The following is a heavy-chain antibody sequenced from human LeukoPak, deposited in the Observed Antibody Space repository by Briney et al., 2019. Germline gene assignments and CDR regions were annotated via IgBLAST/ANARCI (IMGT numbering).Heavy chain of an antibody. CDR2: IYSGGST. CDR3: ARDLGQYYDTSDNWFDP. Sequence: GGSLRPSCAASGFTVSSNYMSWVRQAPGKGLEWVSVIYSGGSTYYADSVKGRFTISRDNSKNTLYLQMNSLRAEDTAVYYCARDLGQYYDTSDNWFDPWGQGTLVTVSS. CDR1: GFTVSSNY. V-gene: IGHV3-66*01. D-gene: IGHD3-22*01. J-gene: IGHJ5*02.